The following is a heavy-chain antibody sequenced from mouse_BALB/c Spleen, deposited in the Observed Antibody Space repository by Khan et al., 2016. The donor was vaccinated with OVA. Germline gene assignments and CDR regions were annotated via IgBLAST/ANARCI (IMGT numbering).Heavy chain of an antibody. CDR3: NAFPYYYGSDWFAY. CDR1: GFNIKDYN. Sequence: VQLQQPGAELVRSGASVKLSCTASGFNIKDYNMHWVKQRPEQGLEWIGWIDPENGDTEYAPKFQGKATMTADTSSNTAYLQFSSLTSEDTAVYYCNAFPYYYGSDWFAYWGQGTLVTVSA. J-gene: IGHJ3*01. V-gene: IGHV14-4*02. CDR2: IDPENGDT. D-gene: IGHD1-1*01.